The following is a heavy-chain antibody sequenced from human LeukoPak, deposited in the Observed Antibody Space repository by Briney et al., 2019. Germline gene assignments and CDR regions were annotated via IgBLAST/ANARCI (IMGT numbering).Heavy chain of an antibody. V-gene: IGHV3-30*04. CDR2: ISYDGSNK. Sequence: GGSLRLSCAASGFTFSSYAMHWVRQAPGKGLEWVAVISYDGSNKYYADSVKGRFTISRDNSKNTLYLQMNSLRAEDTAVYYCAKETSSGWEKAFDYWGQGTLVTVSS. CDR3: AKETSSGWEKAFDY. CDR1: GFTFSSYA. J-gene: IGHJ4*02. D-gene: IGHD6-19*01.